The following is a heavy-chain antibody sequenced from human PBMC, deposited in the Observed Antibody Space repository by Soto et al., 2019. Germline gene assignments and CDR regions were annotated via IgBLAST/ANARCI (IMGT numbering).Heavy chain of an antibody. CDR1: GGSISSSNW. Sequence: SETLSLTCAVSGGSISSSNWWCWVRQSPGKGLEWIGEIHHSGSTNYNPSLKSRVTISVDRSNNQFSLKLSSVTAADTAVYYCARRERAAGTDWWFDPWGQGTLVT. CDR3: ARRERAAGTDWWFDP. J-gene: IGHJ5*02. D-gene: IGHD6-13*01. CDR2: IHHSGST. V-gene: IGHV4-4*02.